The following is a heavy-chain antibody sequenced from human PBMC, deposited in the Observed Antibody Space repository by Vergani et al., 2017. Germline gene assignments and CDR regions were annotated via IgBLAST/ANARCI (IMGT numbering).Heavy chain of an antibody. D-gene: IGHD2-2*01. V-gene: IGHV4-30-2*01. CDR2: IYHSGTT. Sequence: QLQLQESGSGLVQPSQTLSLTCAVSGGSISSGDYSWSWIRQPPGKGLEWIGYIYHSGTTYYSPSLKSRVTISVDRSKNQFSLKWSSVTAADTAVYYCAREGCSSTSCYFDYWGQGTLVTVSS. CDR3: AREGCSSTSCYFDY. J-gene: IGHJ4*02. CDR1: GGSISSGDYS.